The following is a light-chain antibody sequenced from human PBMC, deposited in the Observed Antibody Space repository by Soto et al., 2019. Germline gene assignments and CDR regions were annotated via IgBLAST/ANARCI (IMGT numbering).Light chain of an antibody. CDR3: QQYNSYSWT. J-gene: IGKJ1*01. V-gene: IGKV1-5*01. CDR1: QSISSW. Sequence: DIQMTQSPSTLSASVGDRVTITCRASQSISSWLAWYQQKTGKAPKLLIYDASSLESGVPSMFSGCGSDTAFTLTISSLQPDDFATDYCQQYNSYSWTFGQGTKVEIK. CDR2: DAS.